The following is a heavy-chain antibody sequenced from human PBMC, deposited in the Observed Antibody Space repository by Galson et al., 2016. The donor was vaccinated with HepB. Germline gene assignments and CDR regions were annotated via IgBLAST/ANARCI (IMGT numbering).Heavy chain of an antibody. V-gene: IGHV3-53*01. J-gene: IGHJ3*02. D-gene: IGHD3-22*01. CDR1: GFSVSGKY. CDR2: IFSGDAT. CDR3: EGYSDPFDI. Sequence: SLRLSCAASGFSVSGKYMSWARQAPGKGLEWVSAIFSGDATYYRDSVKGRFTISRDTSKNTLYLQMINLRAEDTAIYYCEGYSDPFDIWGQGTMVTVSS.